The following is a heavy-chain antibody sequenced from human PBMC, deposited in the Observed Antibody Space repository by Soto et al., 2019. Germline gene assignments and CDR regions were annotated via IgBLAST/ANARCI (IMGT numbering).Heavy chain of an antibody. Sequence: PGESLKISCKASGYSFTTYWIAWVRQMPGKGLEWMGIINPGDSDIRYSPSFQGQVTISADNSISTAYLQWSSLKASDTAMYYCARRPVAARPDYYYYGMDVWGQGTTVTVSS. CDR2: INPGDSDI. J-gene: IGHJ6*02. CDR1: GYSFTTYW. V-gene: IGHV5-51*01. CDR3: ARRPVAARPDYYYYGMDV. D-gene: IGHD6-6*01.